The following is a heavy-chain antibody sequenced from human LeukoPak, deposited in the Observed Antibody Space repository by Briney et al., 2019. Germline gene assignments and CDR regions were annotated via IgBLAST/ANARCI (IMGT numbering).Heavy chain of an antibody. Sequence: ASVKVSCKASGGTFSSYAISWVRQAPGQGLEWMGGFIPIIGTANYAQKFQGRVTITTDESTSTAYMELSGLKSEDTAVFYCARLIAAAGDSWGQGTLVTVSS. CDR3: ARLIAAAGDS. D-gene: IGHD6-13*01. V-gene: IGHV1-69*05. CDR1: GGTFSSYA. J-gene: IGHJ4*02. CDR2: FIPIIGTA.